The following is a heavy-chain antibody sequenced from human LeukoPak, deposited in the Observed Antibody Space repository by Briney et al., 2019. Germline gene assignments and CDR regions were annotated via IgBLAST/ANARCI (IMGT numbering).Heavy chain of an antibody. V-gene: IGHV4-30-2*01. CDR2: IYHSGST. CDR3: ARVSPHSMRAEYFQH. CDR1: GGSISSGGYY. J-gene: IGHJ1*01. D-gene: IGHD2-21*01. Sequence: SQTLSLTCTVSGGSISSGGYYWSWIRQPPGKGLEWIGYIYHSGSTYYNPSLKSRVTISVDRSKNQFSLKLSSVTAADTAVYYCARVSPHSMRAEYFQHWGQGTLVTVSS.